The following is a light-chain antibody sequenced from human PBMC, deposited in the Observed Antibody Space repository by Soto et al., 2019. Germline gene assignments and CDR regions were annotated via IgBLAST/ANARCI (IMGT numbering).Light chain of an antibody. CDR3: LQTYSTPWT. CDR2: SAS. V-gene: IGKV1-39*01. CDR1: QSISDY. Sequence: DIKMTQSPSSLSAFVGDRVTITCRASQSISDYLSWYHQKAGKPPNLLIYSASSLQSGVPPRFNGSGSGTDFSLTISSLQPEDFATYYCLQTYSTPWTFGQGTKVEIK. J-gene: IGKJ1*01.